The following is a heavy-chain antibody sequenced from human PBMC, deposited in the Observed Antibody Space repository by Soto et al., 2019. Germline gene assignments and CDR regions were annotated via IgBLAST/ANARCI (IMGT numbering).Heavy chain of an antibody. Sequence: EVQLLESGGGLVQPAGSLRLSCAASGFSFTSHSMNWVRQAPGKGLEWLSYISPSSNTIYYADSVRGRFTISRDNAKNSLYLQMNSLRPEDTAVYYCARTATFDYWGQGTLVTVSS. D-gene: IGHD2-21*02. V-gene: IGHV3-48*01. CDR2: ISPSSNTI. CDR1: GFSFTSHS. J-gene: IGHJ4*02. CDR3: ARTATFDY.